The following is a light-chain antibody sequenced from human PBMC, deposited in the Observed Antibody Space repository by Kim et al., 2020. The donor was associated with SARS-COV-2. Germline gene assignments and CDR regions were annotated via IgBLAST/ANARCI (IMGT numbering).Light chain of an antibody. V-gene: IGKV3-20*01. CDR3: QHYGTSPKWT. CDR2: GAS. CDR1: RSVSSRA. J-gene: IGKJ1*01. Sequence: PGERATLCCRTSRSVSSRALAWYQQKPGQAPRLLIYGASTRATDIPDRFSGSRSGTDFTLTISRLEPEDFAVYYCQHYGTSPKWTFGQGTKVDIK.